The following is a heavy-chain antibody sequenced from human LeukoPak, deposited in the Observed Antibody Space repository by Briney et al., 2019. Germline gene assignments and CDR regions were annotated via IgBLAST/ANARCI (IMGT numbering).Heavy chain of an antibody. CDR1: GFTFSSYA. V-gene: IGHV3-48*01. Sequence: GGSLRLSCAASGFTFSSYAMSWVRQAPGKGLEWVSYISSSSTIYYADSVKGRFTISRDNAKNSLYLQMNSLRAEDTAVYYCARMTTVTTLSDYWGQGTLVTVSS. D-gene: IGHD4-17*01. CDR3: ARMTTVTTLSDY. CDR2: ISSSSTI. J-gene: IGHJ4*02.